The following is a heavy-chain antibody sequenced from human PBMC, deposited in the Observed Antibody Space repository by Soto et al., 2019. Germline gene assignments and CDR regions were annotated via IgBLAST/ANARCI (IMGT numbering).Heavy chain of an antibody. Sequence: QVQLVQSGAEVKKPGASVKVSCKASGYTLTSYYMHWVRQAPGQGLAWMGIINPSGGSTSYAQNYQGRITMTRDTSTTTVYMELSSLRSEDTAVDFCARGDYDVLTGHYPLDYWGQGTLVTVSS. CDR1: GYTLTSYY. V-gene: IGHV1-46*01. CDR3: ARGDYDVLTGHYPLDY. D-gene: IGHD3-9*01. J-gene: IGHJ4*02. CDR2: INPSGGST.